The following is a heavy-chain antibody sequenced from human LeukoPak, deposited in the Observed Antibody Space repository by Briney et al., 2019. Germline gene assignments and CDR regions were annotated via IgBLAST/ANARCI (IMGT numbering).Heavy chain of an antibody. V-gene: IGHV4-39*01. J-gene: IGHJ2*01. D-gene: IGHD5-24*01. Sequence: SETLSLTGTVSGGSISSSSYYWGWIRQPPGKGLEWIGSISYSGSTYYNPSLKSRVTISVDTSNNQFSLKLRSVTAADTALYYCARPSRSGGYNYWYFDLWGRGTLVTVSS. CDR1: GGSISSSSYY. CDR3: ARPSRSGGYNYWYFDL. CDR2: ISYSGST.